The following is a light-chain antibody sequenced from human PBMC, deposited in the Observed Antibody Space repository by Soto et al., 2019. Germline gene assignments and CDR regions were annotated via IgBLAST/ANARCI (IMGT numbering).Light chain of an antibody. CDR1: SGDIGSYNR. Sequence: QSALTQPPSVSGSPGQSVTISCTGTSGDIGSYNRVSWFQQPPGTAPQLMIYEVTNRPSGVPDRFSGSKSGNTASLTVSGLHTEDETSNSSPFVFGTGTKVTGL. CDR3: PFV. J-gene: IGLJ1*01. V-gene: IGLV2-18*01. CDR2: EVT.